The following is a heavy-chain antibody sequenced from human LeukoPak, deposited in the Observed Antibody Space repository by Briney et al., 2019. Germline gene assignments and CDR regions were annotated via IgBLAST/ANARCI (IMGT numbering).Heavy chain of an antibody. D-gene: IGHD5-12*01. CDR3: TTSPNVDIVATTLGHDY. V-gene: IGHV3-15*01. Sequence: PGGSLRLSCAASGFTFSNAWMSWVRQAPGKGLGWVGRIKSKTDGGTTDYAAPVKGRFTISRDDSKNTLYLQMNSLKTEDTAVYYCTTSPNVDIVATTLGHDYWGQGTLVTVSS. CDR2: IKSKTDGGTT. J-gene: IGHJ4*02. CDR1: GFTFSNAW.